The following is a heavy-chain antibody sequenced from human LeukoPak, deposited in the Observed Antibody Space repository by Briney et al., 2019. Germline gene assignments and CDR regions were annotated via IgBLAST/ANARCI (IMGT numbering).Heavy chain of an antibody. J-gene: IGHJ4*02. Sequence: GGSLRLSCAASGFTFSSYGMHWVRQAPGKGLEWVAVISYDGSNKYYADSVKGRFTISRDNSKNTLYLQMNSLRAEDTAVYYCAKEGGWFGELITYFDYWAQGTLVTVSS. D-gene: IGHD3-10*01. CDR2: ISYDGSNK. V-gene: IGHV3-30*18. CDR1: GFTFSSYG. CDR3: AKEGGWFGELITYFDY.